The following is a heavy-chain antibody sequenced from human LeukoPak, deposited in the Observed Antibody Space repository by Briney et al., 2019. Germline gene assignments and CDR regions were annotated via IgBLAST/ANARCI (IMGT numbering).Heavy chain of an antibody. J-gene: IGHJ4*02. Sequence: SETLSLTCTVSGGSISSSTYYWGWIRRPPGKGLEWIGSIYYSGSTYYNPSLKSRVTVSVDTSKSQFSLKLISVTAADTAVYYCVRGSTLRHYQYWGQGTLVTVSS. CDR1: GGSISSSTYY. D-gene: IGHD3-16*01. CDR3: VRGSTLRHYQY. CDR2: IYYSGST. V-gene: IGHV4-39*01.